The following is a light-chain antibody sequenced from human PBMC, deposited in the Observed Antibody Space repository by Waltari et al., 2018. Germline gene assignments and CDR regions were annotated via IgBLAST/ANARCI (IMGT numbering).Light chain of an antibody. CDR1: SSDIGGYNF. Sequence: QSALTQPASVSGSPGQSITISCTGTSSDIGGYNFVSWYQHYPGKVPKLILYDVNNRPSGVSNRFSGSKSGDTASLTISGLQAEDEADYYCSSYISSDIPVVFGGGTKLTVL. V-gene: IGLV2-14*01. CDR3: SSYISSDIPVV. J-gene: IGLJ2*01. CDR2: DVN.